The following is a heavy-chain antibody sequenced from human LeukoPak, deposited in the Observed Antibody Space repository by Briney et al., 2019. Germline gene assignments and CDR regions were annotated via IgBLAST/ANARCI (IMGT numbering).Heavy chain of an antibody. Sequence: ASVKVSCKASGYTFTSYYMHWVRQAHGQGLEWMGIINPSGGSTSYAQKFQGRVTMTRDMSTSTVYMELSSPRSEDTAVYYFARGLGEGVPASLGLWGQGTLVTVSS. CDR2: INPSGGST. J-gene: IGHJ4*02. V-gene: IGHV1-46*01. CDR1: GYTFTSYY. D-gene: IGHD2-2*01. CDR3: ARGLGEGVPASLGL.